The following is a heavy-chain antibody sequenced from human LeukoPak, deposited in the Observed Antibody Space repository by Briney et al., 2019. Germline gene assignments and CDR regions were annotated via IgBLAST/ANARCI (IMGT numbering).Heavy chain of an antibody. J-gene: IGHJ4*02. D-gene: IGHD3-22*01. CDR2: ITATVATT. CDR1: GFSFITYG. V-gene: IGHV3-23*01. Sequence: GGSLRLSCAASGFSFITYGMSWVRQVPGKGLEWVSDITATVATTYYADSVRGRFTISRDNSKNTLYLEMNNLRADDTAVYYCVKPNYYDSSGYYWGQGTLVSVSS. CDR3: VKPNYYDSSGYY.